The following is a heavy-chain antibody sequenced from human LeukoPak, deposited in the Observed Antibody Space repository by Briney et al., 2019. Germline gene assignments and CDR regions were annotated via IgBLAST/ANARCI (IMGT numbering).Heavy chain of an antibody. Sequence: PGGSLRLSCAASGLPFSTYGMSWVRQSPGKGLEWVSAISGSATGHITNYADSVKRRFTISRDNDKNTLYLQMNSLRVEDTAVYYCANHRSAFEFWGHGTLVTVSS. CDR3: ANHRSAFEF. V-gene: IGHV3-23*01. CDR1: GLPFSTYG. J-gene: IGHJ5*01. CDR2: ISGSATGHIT.